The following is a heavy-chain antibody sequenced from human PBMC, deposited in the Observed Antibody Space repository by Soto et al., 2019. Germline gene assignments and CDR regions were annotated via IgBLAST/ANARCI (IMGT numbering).Heavy chain of an antibody. J-gene: IGHJ4*02. Sequence: GGSLRLSCAASGFTLSNYGMHWVRQAPGKGLEWLAFIWSGGSNQFYADSVKGRFTISKDNSKNTLYLQMNSLRDEDTAVYYCARDRTSVHYFDYWGQGTLVTVSS. V-gene: IGHV3-33*01. CDR1: GFTLSNYG. CDR3: ARDRTSVHYFDY. CDR2: IWSGGSNQ.